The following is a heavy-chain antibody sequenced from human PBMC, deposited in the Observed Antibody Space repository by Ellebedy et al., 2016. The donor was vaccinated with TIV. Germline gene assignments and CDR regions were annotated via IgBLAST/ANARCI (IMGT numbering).Heavy chain of an antibody. CDR1: GYSFTTYW. J-gene: IGHJ5*02. V-gene: IGHV5-51*01. CDR2: IHPRDSYT. D-gene: IGHD3-10*01. CDR3: ARRISGGERTLDL. Sequence: GESLKISCQAFGYSFTTYWNGWVRQMPGKGLEWMGIIHPRDSYTRYSPSFQGQVTISADKSINIAYLEWSSLKASDTAMYYCARRISGGERTLDLWGQGTQVSVSS.